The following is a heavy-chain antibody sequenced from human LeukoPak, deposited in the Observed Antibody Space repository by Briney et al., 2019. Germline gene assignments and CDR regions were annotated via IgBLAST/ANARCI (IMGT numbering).Heavy chain of an antibody. Sequence: SETLSLTCTVSGGSISSYYWTWIRQPAGKGLEWIGRIHTSGSTNHNPSLKSRVTMSVDTSNNQFSLKLSSVTAADTAVYYCARGGVGYCSGGSCYTHFDYWGQGTLVTVSS. CDR3: ARGGVGYCSGGSCYTHFDY. J-gene: IGHJ4*02. D-gene: IGHD2-15*01. V-gene: IGHV4-4*07. CDR1: GGSISSYY. CDR2: IHTSGST.